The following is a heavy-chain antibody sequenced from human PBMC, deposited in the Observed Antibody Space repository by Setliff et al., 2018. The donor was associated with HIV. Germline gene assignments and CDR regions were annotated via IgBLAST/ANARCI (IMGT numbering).Heavy chain of an antibody. CDR3: ARVKYDSSGYLSYMDV. CDR1: GITFEDYG. V-gene: IGHV3-20*04. J-gene: IGHJ6*03. CDR2: IKGNGGST. Sequence: AGGSLRLSCAASGITFEDYGMSWVRQVPGKGLEWVSGIKGNGGSTGYADSVKGRLTISRDNAKKSLYLQMNSLRVEDTALYYCARVKYDSSGYLSYMDVWGKGTTVTVSS. D-gene: IGHD3-22*01.